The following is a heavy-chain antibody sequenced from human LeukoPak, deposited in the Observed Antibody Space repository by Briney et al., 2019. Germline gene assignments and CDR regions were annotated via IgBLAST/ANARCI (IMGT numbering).Heavy chain of an antibody. Sequence: GASVKVSCKASGYTFTSYYIHWVRQAPGQGPEWMGIINPSGGSTSYAQKFQGRVTMTRDTSISTAYMELNRLTSDDTAIYYCARLGVGRWMVVTYYYYGMDVWGQGATVSVPS. CDR1: GYTFTSYY. V-gene: IGHV1-46*01. J-gene: IGHJ6*02. CDR3: ARLGVGRWMVVTYYYYGMDV. D-gene: IGHD6-19*01. CDR2: INPSGGST.